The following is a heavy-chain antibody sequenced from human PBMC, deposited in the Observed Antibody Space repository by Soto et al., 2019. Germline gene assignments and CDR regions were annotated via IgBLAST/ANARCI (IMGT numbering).Heavy chain of an antibody. Sequence: EVQLVQSGGGLVQPGGSLRLSCVGSGFTFTDFYMNWVRQAPGKGLEWVANIRPDGTETNYVESVRGRFTTSRDNAKNSLFLQMNSLRAYDTALYYCAGWWGHDYNYWGQGILVTVSS. J-gene: IGHJ4*02. CDR3: AGWWGHDYNY. CDR2: IRPDGTET. CDR1: GFTFTDFY. D-gene: IGHD4-4*01. V-gene: IGHV3-7*03.